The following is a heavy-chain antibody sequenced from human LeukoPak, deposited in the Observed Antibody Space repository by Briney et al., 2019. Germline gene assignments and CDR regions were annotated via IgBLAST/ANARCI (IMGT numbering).Heavy chain of an antibody. CDR1: GGSISSSSYY. Sequence: SETLSLTCTVSGGSISSSSYYWGWIRQPPGKGLEWIGSIYYSGSTYYNPSLKSRVTISVDTSKNQFSLKLSSVTAADTAVYYCARSVDTAMVTVFDYWGQGTLVTVSS. V-gene: IGHV4-39*01. CDR2: IYYSGST. CDR3: ARSVDTAMVTVFDY. D-gene: IGHD5-18*01. J-gene: IGHJ4*02.